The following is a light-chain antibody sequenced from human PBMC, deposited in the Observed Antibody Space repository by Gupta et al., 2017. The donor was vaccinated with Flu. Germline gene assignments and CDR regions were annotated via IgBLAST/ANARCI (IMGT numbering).Light chain of an antibody. Sequence: SYELTHPPPVSVSLGQTARTTCFGDALPKQYVYWYQQKPGQAPVMVIYKDSERPSGITERFSGSSSGTTVTLTISGVQAEDEADYFCQSADSTTTHVVFGGGTKLTVL. CDR3: QSADSTTTHVV. J-gene: IGLJ2*01. CDR2: KDS. V-gene: IGLV3-25*02. CDR1: ALPKQY.